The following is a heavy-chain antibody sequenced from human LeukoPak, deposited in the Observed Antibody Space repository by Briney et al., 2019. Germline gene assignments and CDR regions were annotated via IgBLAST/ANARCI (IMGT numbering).Heavy chain of an antibody. CDR1: GGSISSYY. V-gene: IGHV4-4*07. CDR2: IYTSGST. Sequence: SETLSLTCTVSGGSISSYYWSWIRQPAGKGLEWIGRIYTSGSTNYNPSLKSRVTMSVDKSRNQFSLKMSSVTAADTAVYYCARAYYPLPQAAAGTEYYYYMDVWGKGTTVTVSS. CDR3: ARAYYPLPQAAAGTEYYYYMDV. J-gene: IGHJ6*03. D-gene: IGHD6-13*01.